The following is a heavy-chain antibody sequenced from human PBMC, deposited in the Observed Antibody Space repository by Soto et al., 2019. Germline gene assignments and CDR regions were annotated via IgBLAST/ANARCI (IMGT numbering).Heavy chain of an antibody. CDR1: GYTFTSYW. CDR2: IYPGDSDT. V-gene: IGHV5-51*01. D-gene: IGHD3-16*02. CDR3: ARLPYDCIWGSYRYLQYYYYMDV. J-gene: IGHJ6*03. Sequence: GEALKISCKGSGYTFTSYWIGWVRQMPRKGLEWMGIIYPGDSDTRYSPSFQGQVTISADKSISTAYLQWSSLKASDTAMYYCARLPYDCIWGSYRYLQYYYYMDVWGKGTTVTVSS.